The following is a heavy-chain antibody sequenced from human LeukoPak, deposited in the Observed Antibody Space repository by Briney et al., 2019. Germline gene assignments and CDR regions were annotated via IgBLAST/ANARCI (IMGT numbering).Heavy chain of an antibody. CDR1: GGSLSGYY. J-gene: IGHJ5*02. V-gene: IGHV4-34*01. D-gene: IGHD6-13*01. CDR3: AREGDSSSVGWFDP. Sequence: SETLSLTCAVSGGSLSGYYWTWIRQPPGKGLEWIGEINHSGSTNYNPSLKSRVTISIDKSKNHFSLKVNSVTAADTAVYYCAREGDSSSVGWFDPWGQGTLVTVSS. CDR2: INHSGST.